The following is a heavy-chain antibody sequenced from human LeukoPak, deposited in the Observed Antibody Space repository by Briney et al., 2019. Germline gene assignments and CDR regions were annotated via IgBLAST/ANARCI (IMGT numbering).Heavy chain of an antibody. V-gene: IGHV1-69*04. CDR1: GGTFSSYT. J-gene: IGHJ4*02. D-gene: IGHD3-9*01. CDR2: IIPILGIA. Sequence: SVKVSCKASGGTFSSYTISWVRQAPGQGLEWMGRIIPILGIANYAQKFQGRVTITADKSTSTAYMELSSLRSEDAAVYYCARDEARSTYYDILTGYYLDYWGQGTLVTVSS. CDR3: ARDEARSTYYDILTGYYLDY.